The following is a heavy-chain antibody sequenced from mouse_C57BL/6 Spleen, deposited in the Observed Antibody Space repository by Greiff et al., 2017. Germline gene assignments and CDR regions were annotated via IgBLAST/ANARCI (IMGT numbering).Heavy chain of an antibody. J-gene: IGHJ2*01. Sequence: QVQLQQPGAELVKPGASVKLSCKASGYTFTSYWMHWVKQRPGQGLEWIGMIHPNSGSTNYNEKFKSKATLTVDKSSSTAYMQLSSLTSEDSAVYYGARHWAYGSSGNYLGDWGQGTTLTVSS. CDR2: IHPNSGST. D-gene: IGHD1-1*01. CDR1: GYTFTSYW. CDR3: ARHWAYGSSGNYLGD. V-gene: IGHV1-64*01.